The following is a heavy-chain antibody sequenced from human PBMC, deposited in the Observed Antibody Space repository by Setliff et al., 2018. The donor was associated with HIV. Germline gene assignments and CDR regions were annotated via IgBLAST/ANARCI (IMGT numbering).Heavy chain of an antibody. CDR2: IYTSGST. CDR1: GGSISSYY. V-gene: IGHV4-4*07. Sequence: PSETLSLTCTVSGGSISSYYWSWIRQPAGKGLEWIGHIYTSGSTNYSPSLKSRVTMSVDTSKNQFSLKLSSVTAADTAVYYCARDVPWGDYYYYMDVWGKGTTVTVSS. J-gene: IGHJ6*03. D-gene: IGHD3-16*01. CDR3: ARDVPWGDYYYYMDV.